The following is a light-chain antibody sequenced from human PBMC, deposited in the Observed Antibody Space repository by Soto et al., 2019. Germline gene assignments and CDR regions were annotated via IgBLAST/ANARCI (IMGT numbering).Light chain of an antibody. J-gene: IGKJ1*01. V-gene: IGKV3-15*01. Sequence: ELLMTQSPATLSVSPGERVTLSCRASQFISHSLAWSQQRPGQPPRLLIDGASTRAAGISARFSGMGSGTEFTRTISSLQSEEFAVYYCQQSRNWPRTFGQGTKVDIK. CDR2: GAS. CDR3: QQSRNWPRT. CDR1: QFISHS.